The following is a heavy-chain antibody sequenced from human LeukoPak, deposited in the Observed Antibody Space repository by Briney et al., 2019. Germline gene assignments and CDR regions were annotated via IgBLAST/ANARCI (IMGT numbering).Heavy chain of an antibody. CDR2: IKSKTDGGTT. CDR1: GFTFNKAW. D-gene: IGHD6-19*01. V-gene: IGHV3-15*01. Sequence: GGSLRLSCAASGFTFNKAWMSWVRQAPGKGLEWVGRIKSKTDGGTTEYAAPVKGRFTISRNDSKNMLYLKMNSLKIEDTAVYFCTTDRVAVAGKFDSWGQGTLVTVSS. CDR3: TTDRVAVAGKFDS. J-gene: IGHJ4*02.